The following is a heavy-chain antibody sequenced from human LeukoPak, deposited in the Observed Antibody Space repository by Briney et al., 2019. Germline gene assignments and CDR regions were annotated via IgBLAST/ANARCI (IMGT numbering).Heavy chain of an antibody. Sequence: PSETLSLTCTASGGSISSYYWSWIRQPAGKGLEWIGRIYTSGSTNYNPSLKSRVTMSVDTSKNQFSLKLSSVTAADTAVYYCALTLVRYSYEDYWGQGTLVTVSS. CDR2: IYTSGST. D-gene: IGHD5-18*01. CDR1: GGSISSYY. J-gene: IGHJ4*02. CDR3: ALTLVRYSYEDY. V-gene: IGHV4-4*07.